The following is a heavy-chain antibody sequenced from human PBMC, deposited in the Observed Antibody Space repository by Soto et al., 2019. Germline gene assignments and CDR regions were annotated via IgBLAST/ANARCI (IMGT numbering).Heavy chain of an antibody. D-gene: IGHD5-12*01. V-gene: IGHV5-51*01. J-gene: IGHJ6*04. CDR2: IYPGDSDT. CDR3: GRQFPPTKYYNSGRAV. CDR1: GYGFTSYW. Sequence: PGESLKISCKGSGYGFTSYWIGWVRQMPGKGLEWMGIIYPGDSDTRYSPSFQGQVTISAGKSTSTAYLQWSSLKASDTAMYYCGRQFPPTKYYNSGRAVGGKGPRATVPS.